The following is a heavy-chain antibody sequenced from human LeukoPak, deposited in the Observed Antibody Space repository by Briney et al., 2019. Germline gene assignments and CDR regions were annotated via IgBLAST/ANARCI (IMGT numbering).Heavy chain of an antibody. D-gene: IGHD6-13*01. J-gene: IGHJ4*02. CDR3: GGRGHSSSWSSYFNY. Sequence: SETLSLTCSVSIGSISSSKWRSWVRQSPVKGLEWIGEIYLYGTTNYNPSFTSRVTISVDTSKNQFFLKLSSVTATDTAVYYWGGRGHSSSWSSYFNYWARKLWSPSPQ. CDR2: IYLYGTT. V-gene: IGHV4-4*02. CDR1: IGSISSSKW.